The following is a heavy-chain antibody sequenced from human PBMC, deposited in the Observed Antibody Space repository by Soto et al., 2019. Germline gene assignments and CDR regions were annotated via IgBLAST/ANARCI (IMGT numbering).Heavy chain of an antibody. Sequence: QVQLVQSGAEEKKPGASVKVSCKASGYTFTSYAMXXXXXXXGQRLEWMGWINAGNGNTKYSQKFQGRVTITRDTXXXXXXXXXXXXXXXXXXXXXXXXXXXGMDVWGQGTTVTVSS. CDR3: XXXXXGMDV. J-gene: IGHJ6*02. V-gene: IGHV1-3*05. CDR2: INAGNGNT. CDR1: GYTFTSYA.